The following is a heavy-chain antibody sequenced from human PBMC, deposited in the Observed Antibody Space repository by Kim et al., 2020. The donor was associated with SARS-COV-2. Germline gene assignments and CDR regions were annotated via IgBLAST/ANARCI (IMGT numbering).Heavy chain of an antibody. CDR2: IWYDGSNK. CDR1: GFTFSSYG. J-gene: IGHJ6*02. CDR3: AKDLGNKTGYDSRYYYYGMDV. Sequence: GGSLRLSCAASGFTFSSYGMHWVRQAPGKGLEWVAVIWYDGSNKYYADSVKGRFTISRDNSKNTLYLQMNSLRAEDTAVYYCAKDLGNKTGYDSRYYYYGMDVWGQGTTVTVSS. V-gene: IGHV3-33*06. D-gene: IGHD5-12*01.